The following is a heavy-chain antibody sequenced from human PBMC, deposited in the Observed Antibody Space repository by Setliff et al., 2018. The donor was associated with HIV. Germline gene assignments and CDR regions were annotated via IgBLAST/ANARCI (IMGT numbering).Heavy chain of an antibody. Sequence: NPSETLSLTCSVSGGSISTYYWSWIRQPPGKGLEWIGSIYYSGSAYYSPSLKSRVTISVDTSNNQFSLTLPSVTAADTAVYYCARHVPDYDILTGYFTKHFDYWGRGTLVTVSS. V-gene: IGHV4-59*04. CDR1: GGSISTYY. CDR3: ARHVPDYDILTGYFTKHFDY. D-gene: IGHD3-9*01. J-gene: IGHJ4*02. CDR2: IYYSGSA.